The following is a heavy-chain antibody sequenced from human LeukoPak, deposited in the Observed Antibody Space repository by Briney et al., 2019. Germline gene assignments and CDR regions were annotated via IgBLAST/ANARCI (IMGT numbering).Heavy chain of an antibody. J-gene: IGHJ4*02. V-gene: IGHV4-38-2*01. Sequence: SETLSLTCAVSGYSISSGYYWGWIRQPPGKGLEWIGSIYHSGSTYYNPSLKSRVTISVDTSKNQFSLKLSSVTAADTAVYYCARHHNYDFWSGFPYYFDYWGQGTLVTVSS. CDR1: GYSISSGYY. D-gene: IGHD3-3*01. CDR2: IYHSGST. CDR3: ARHHNYDFWSGFPYYFDY.